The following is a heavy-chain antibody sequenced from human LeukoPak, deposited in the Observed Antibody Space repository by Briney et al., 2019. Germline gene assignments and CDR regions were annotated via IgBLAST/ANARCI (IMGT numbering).Heavy chain of an antibody. CDR1: GFTFSSYG. Sequence: GRSLRLSCAASGFTFSSYGMHWVRQAPGKGLEWVSAIYTGGSTHYADSVKGRFTISRDNAKNTLYLQMDSLRAEDTAVYYCARGGSEFDYWGQGTLVTVSS. CDR2: IYTGGST. J-gene: IGHJ4*02. V-gene: IGHV3-53*01. CDR3: ARGGSEFDY. D-gene: IGHD3-10*01.